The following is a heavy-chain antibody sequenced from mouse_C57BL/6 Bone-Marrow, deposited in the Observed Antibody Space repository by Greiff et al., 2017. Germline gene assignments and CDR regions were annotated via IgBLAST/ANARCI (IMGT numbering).Heavy chain of an antibody. CDR1: GYTFTSYG. CDR3: ARFYYYGSSLFDY. J-gene: IGHJ2*01. Sequence: QVQLQQSGAELARPGASVKLSCKASGYTFTSYGISWVKQRTGQGLEWIGEIYPRSGNTYYNEKFKGKATLTADKSSSTAYMELRSLTSEDSAVYVCARFYYYGSSLFDYWGQGTTLTVSS. CDR2: IYPRSGNT. V-gene: IGHV1-81*01. D-gene: IGHD1-1*01.